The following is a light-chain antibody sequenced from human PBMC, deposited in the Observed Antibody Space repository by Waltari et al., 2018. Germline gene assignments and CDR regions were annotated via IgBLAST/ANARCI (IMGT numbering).Light chain of an antibody. V-gene: IGLV2-14*03. Sequence: SALPHHASGSGSSGQATTIVCTGTRSVFSLLDDVSWYQQRPGKVPRLILYYVVKRPSGVSNRFSGSMSGCTATLTISGLQAEDEADYYCCSYTSSDTYVYGSGTTVTVL. CDR1: RSVFSLLDD. J-gene: IGLJ1*01. CDR2: YVV. CDR3: CSYTSSDTYV.